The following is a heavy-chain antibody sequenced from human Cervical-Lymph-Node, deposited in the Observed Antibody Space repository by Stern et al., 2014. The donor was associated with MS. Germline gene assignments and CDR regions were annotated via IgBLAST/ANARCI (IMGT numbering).Heavy chain of an antibody. CDR1: GGSISSGSYY. J-gene: IGHJ5*02. V-gene: IGHV4-61*02. CDR2: VYTSGSP. D-gene: IGHD2-8*01. Sequence: QLQLQESGPGLVKPSQTLSLTCTVSGGSISSGSYYWSWIRQPAGKGLEWIGRVYTSGSPNYNPSLKSRVSISVDTSKNQFSLKLSSLTAADTAVYYCARGVWFDPWGRGTLVTVSS. CDR3: ARGVWFDP.